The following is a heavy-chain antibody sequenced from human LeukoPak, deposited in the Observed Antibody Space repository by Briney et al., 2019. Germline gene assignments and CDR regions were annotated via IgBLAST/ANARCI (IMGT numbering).Heavy chain of an antibody. CDR3: AGAGVYSYGRIDY. CDR1: GGTFSSYA. Sequence: SVKVPCKASGGTFSSYAISWVRQAPGQGLEWMGRIIPILGIANYAQKFQGRVTITADKSTSTAYMELSSLRSEDTAVYYRAGAGVYSYGRIDYWGQGTLVTVSS. D-gene: IGHD5-18*01. V-gene: IGHV1-69*04. J-gene: IGHJ4*02. CDR2: IIPILGIA.